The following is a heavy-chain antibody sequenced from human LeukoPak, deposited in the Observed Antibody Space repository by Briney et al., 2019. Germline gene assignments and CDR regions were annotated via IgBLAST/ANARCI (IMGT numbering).Heavy chain of an antibody. CDR1: GASITNSGYS. D-gene: IGHD3-3*01. V-gene: IGHV4-34*01. Sequence: PSETLSFTCTVSGASITNSGYSWSWIRQPPGKGLEWIGEINHSGSTNYNPSPKSRVTISVDTSKNQFSLKLSSVTAADTAVYYCARTYYDFWSGSRGFDYWGQGTLVTVSS. CDR2: INHSGST. CDR3: ARTYYDFWSGSRGFDY. J-gene: IGHJ4*02.